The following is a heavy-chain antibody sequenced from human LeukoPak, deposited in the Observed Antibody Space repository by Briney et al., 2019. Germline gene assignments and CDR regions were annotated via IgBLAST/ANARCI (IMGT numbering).Heavy chain of an antibody. CDR2: INPNSGGT. V-gene: IGHV1-2*02. Sequence: ASVKVSCKTSGYTFTDYYMYWVRRAPGQGLEWMGWINPNSGGTKHAQKFQGRVTMTRDTSISTAYMELSRLRSDDTAVYYCARVPYVLRFLEFDYWGQGTLVTVSS. CDR3: ARVPYVLRFLEFDY. D-gene: IGHD3-3*01. CDR1: GYTFTDYY. J-gene: IGHJ4*02.